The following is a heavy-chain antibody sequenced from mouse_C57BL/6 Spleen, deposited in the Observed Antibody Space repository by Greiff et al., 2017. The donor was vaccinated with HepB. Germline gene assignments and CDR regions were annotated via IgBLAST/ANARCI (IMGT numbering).Heavy chain of an antibody. CDR3: ARGGYGSSYYFDD. V-gene: IGHV1-72*01. J-gene: IGHJ2*01. CDR1: GYTFTSYW. CDR2: IDPNSGGT. D-gene: IGHD1-1*01. Sequence: QVQLQQPGAELVKPGASVKLSCKASGYTFTSYWMHWVKQRPGRGLEWIGRIDPNSGGTKYNEKFKSKATLTVDKPSSTAHMQLSSLTSEDSAVYYCARGGYGSSYYFDDWGQGTTLTVSS.